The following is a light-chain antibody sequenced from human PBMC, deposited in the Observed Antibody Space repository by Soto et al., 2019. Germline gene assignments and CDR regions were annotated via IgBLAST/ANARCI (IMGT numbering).Light chain of an antibody. CDR3: QQYNSYSRT. CDR2: KTS. CDR1: QSISSW. Sequence: IQITQPPPTLSAAVGDRVTITCRASQSISSWLAWYQQKPGKAPKLLIYKTSSLESGVPSKFSGRGSGTEFTLTISSLQPDDFATYYCQQYNSYSRTVGQGTKVEIK. J-gene: IGKJ1*01. V-gene: IGKV1-5*03.